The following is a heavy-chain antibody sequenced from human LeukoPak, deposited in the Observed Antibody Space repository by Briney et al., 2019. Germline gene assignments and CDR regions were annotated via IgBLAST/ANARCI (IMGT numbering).Heavy chain of an antibody. Sequence: RASVKVSCKASGYTFTGYYMHWVRQAPGQGLEWMGWINPNSGGTNYAQKFQGRVTMTRDTSISTAYMELSRLRSDDTAVYYCASVKDDFWSGYSDYWGQGTLVTVSS. CDR3: ASVKDDFWSGYSDY. V-gene: IGHV1-2*02. CDR1: GYTFTGYY. CDR2: INPNSGGT. D-gene: IGHD3-3*01. J-gene: IGHJ4*02.